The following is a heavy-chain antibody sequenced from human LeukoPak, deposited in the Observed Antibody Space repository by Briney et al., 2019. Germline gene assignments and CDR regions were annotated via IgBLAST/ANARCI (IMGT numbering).Heavy chain of an antibody. CDR2: INPSAGST. CDR3: ARRDSRASSFDY. D-gene: IGHD3-22*01. CDR1: GYTFTHFH. V-gene: IGHV1-46*01. J-gene: IGHJ4*02. Sequence: RASVKVSCKASGYTFTHFHIAWVRQAPGQGLEWVGIINPSAGSTTYAQKFQDRVTMNRDTSTGTVYMELSSLRSEDTAVYYCARRDSRASSFDYWGQGTLVTVSS.